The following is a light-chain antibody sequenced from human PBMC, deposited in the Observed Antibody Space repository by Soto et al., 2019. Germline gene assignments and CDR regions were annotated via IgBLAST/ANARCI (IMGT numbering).Light chain of an antibody. J-gene: IGLJ1*01. CDR3: CSYAGNSAYV. Sequence: QSVLTQAASVSGSPGQSITISCTGTSSDVGSYNLVSWYQQHPGKAPKLMIYEGTKRPSGVSNRFSGSKSGNTASLTISGLQAEDEADYFCCSYAGNSAYVFGIGTKVTVL. V-gene: IGLV2-23*01. CDR2: EGT. CDR1: SSDVGSYNL.